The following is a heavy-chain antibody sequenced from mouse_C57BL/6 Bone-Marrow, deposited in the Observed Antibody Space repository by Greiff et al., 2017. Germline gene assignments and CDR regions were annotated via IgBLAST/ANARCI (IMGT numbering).Heavy chain of an antibody. J-gene: IGHJ2*01. CDR3: ARHEVGYYGSSRYFDY. D-gene: IGHD1-1*01. V-gene: IGHV1-62-2*01. CDR2: FYPGSGSP. CDR1: GYTFTEYT. Sequence: QVQLQQSGAELVKPGASVKLSCKASGYTFTEYTIHWVKQRSGQGLEWIGWFYPGSGSPKYNETFKDKATLTADQSSSTFYMELSILTSEDSAVYFCARHEVGYYGSSRYFDYWGPGTTLTVSS.